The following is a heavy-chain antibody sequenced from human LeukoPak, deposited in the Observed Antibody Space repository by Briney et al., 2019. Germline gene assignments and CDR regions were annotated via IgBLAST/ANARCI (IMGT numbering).Heavy chain of an antibody. J-gene: IGHJ6*02. D-gene: IGHD3-3*01. CDR1: GFTFSSYA. CDR3: AKPTTAQDYDFWSGAGDYYYGMDV. Sequence: GGSLRLSCAASGFTFSSYAMSWVRQAPGKGLEWVSVISGSDSSTYYADSVKGRFTISRDNSKNTLYLQMNSLRVEDTAVYYCAKPTTAQDYDFWSGAGDYYYGMDVWGQGTTVTVSS. V-gene: IGHV3-23*01. CDR2: ISGSDSST.